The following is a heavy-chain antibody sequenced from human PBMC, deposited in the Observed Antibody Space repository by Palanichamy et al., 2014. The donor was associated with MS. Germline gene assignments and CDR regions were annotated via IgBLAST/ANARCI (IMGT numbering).Heavy chain of an antibody. CDR1: GFTFSGYW. D-gene: IGHD5-24*01. CDR2: LRQDGNVK. Sequence: EVQLVESGGGLVQPGGSLRLSCAASGFTFSGYWMSWVRQAPGKEPEWVANLRQDGNVKSYVDSVEGRFSISRDNVGSSLYLQMNSLRAEDTAVYYCVREDGYSFETWGQGTLVTVSS. CDR3: VREDGYSFET. J-gene: IGHJ4*02. V-gene: IGHV3-7*01.